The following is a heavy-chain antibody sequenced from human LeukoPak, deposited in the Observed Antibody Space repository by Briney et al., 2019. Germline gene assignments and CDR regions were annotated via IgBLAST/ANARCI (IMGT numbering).Heavy chain of an antibody. CDR2: ISGSGGST. J-gene: IGHJ4*02. CDR3: ASRNNWNFFRSTSSDFDY. V-gene: IGHV3-23*01. D-gene: IGHD1-7*01. Sequence: GGSLRLSCAASGFTFSSYAMSWVRQAPGKGLEWVSAISGSGGSTYYADSVKGRFTISRDNSKNTLYLQMNSLRAEDTAVYYCASRNNWNFFRSTSSDFDYWGRGTLVTVSS. CDR1: GFTFSSYA.